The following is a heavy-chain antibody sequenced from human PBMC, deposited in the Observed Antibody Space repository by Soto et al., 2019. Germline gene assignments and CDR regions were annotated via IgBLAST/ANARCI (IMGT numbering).Heavy chain of an antibody. CDR1: GFTFSSYG. V-gene: IGHV3-33*08. CDR3: ARDLGLIPNVTPKSPFDY. D-gene: IGHD4-4*01. Sequence: GGSLRLSCAASGFTFSSYGMHWVRQAPGKGLEWVAVIWYDGSNKYYADSVKGRFTISRDNSKNTLYLQMNSLRAEDTAVYYCARDLGLIPNVTPKSPFDYWGQGTLVTVSS. J-gene: IGHJ4*02. CDR2: IWYDGSNK.